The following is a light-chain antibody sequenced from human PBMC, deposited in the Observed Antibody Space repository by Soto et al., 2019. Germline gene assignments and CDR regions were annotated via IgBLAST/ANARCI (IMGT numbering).Light chain of an antibody. V-gene: IGKV3-20*01. J-gene: IGKJ2*01. CDR3: QQYGSSPPNT. CDR2: GAS. CDR1: QSVSSSY. Sequence: EIVLTQSPGTLSLSPGERATLSCRASQSVSSSYLAWYQQKPGQAPRLLIYGASSRATGIPDRFSGSGSGADLSLTISRLGPEDFAGYYSQQYGSSPPNTSGQGTKLEIK.